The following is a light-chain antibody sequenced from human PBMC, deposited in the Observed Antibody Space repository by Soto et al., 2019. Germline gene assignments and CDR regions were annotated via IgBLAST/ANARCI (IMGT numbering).Light chain of an antibody. CDR2: LGS. CDR3: MQALQTPRT. CDR1: QSLVHSNGYNY. J-gene: IGKJ1*01. V-gene: IGKV2-28*01. Sequence: DIVMTQSPLSLPVTPGEPASISCRSSQSLVHSNGYNYLDWYLQKPGQSPQLLIYLGSNRASGVPDRFSGSGSGTDFTLKISRVEAEDVGVYYCMQALQTPRTFGQGTKVYIK.